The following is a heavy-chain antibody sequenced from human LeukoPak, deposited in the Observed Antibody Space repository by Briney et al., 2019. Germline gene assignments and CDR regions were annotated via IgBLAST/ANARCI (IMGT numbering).Heavy chain of an antibody. D-gene: IGHD6-19*01. CDR2: INGNSGAT. CDR1: GYTFTSYG. CDR3: ARDRHRSARGHMDV. J-gene: IGHJ6*03. V-gene: IGHV1-2*02. Sequence: ASVKVSCKASGYTFTSYGISWVRQAPGQGLEWMGWINGNSGATNYAQKFQGRVTMTRDTSISTAYMELSRLTSDDTAVYYCARDRHRSARGHMDVWGKGSMVIVS.